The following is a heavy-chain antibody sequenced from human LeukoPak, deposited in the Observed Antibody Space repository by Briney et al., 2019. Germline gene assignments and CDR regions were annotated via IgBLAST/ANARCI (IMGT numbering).Heavy chain of an antibody. CDR3: ARAGSGRWFDP. CDR2: IYHSGST. D-gene: IGHD1-26*01. CDR1: GGSISSGGYS. V-gene: IGHV4-30-2*01. J-gene: IGHJ5*02. Sequence: TSETLSLTCAVSGGSISSGGYSWSWIRQPPGKGLEWIGYIYHSGSTNYNPSLKSRATISVDTSKNQFSLKLSSVTAADTAVYYCARAGSGRWFDPWGQGTLVTVSS.